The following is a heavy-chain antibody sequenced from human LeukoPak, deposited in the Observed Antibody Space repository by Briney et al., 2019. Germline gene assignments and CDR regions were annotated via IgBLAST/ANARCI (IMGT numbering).Heavy chain of an antibody. Sequence: SETLSLTCTVSGGSISSGGYYWSWIRQHPGKGLEWIGYIYYSGSTNYNPSLKSRVTISVDTSKNQFSLKLSSVTAADTAVYYCARERGLRAATSHRSFAFDIWGQGTMVTVSS. J-gene: IGHJ3*02. D-gene: IGHD2-15*01. CDR2: IYYSGST. CDR1: GGSISSGGYY. V-gene: IGHV4-61*08. CDR3: ARERGLRAATSHRSFAFDI.